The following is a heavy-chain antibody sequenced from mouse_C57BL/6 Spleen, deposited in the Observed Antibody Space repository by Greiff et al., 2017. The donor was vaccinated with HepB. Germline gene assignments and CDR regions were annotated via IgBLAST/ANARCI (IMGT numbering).Heavy chain of an antibody. Sequence: QVQLQQPGAELVRPGSSVKLSCKASGYTFTSYWMDWVKQRPGQGLEWIGNIYPSDSETHYNQKFKDKATLTVDKSSSTAYMQLSSLTSEDSAVYYCARGGGPYYFDYWGQGTTLTVSS. CDR1: GYTFTSYW. V-gene: IGHV1-61*01. CDR2: IYPSDSET. J-gene: IGHJ2*01. CDR3: ARGGGPYYFDY. D-gene: IGHD1-1*02.